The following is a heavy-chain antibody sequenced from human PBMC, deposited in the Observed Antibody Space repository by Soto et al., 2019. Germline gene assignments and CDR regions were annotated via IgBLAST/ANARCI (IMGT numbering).Heavy chain of an antibody. Sequence: SETMSLTCTVSGGSISTYFWSWIRQPPGKGPEWLGYINYSGNTNYNPSLKNRATMSIDTSKKEFSLKLSSVTAADTAVYYCVHHGGGPYYHDFWCQGIWVTVSS. CDR2: INYSGNT. V-gene: IGHV4-59*12. J-gene: IGHJ4*02. CDR3: VHHGGGPYYHDF. CDR1: GGSISTYF. D-gene: IGHD2-15*01.